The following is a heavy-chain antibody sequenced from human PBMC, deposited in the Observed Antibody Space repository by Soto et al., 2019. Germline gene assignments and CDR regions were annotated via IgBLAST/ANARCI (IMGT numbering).Heavy chain of an antibody. J-gene: IGHJ6*02. D-gene: IGHD3-3*01. CDR1: GGSFSGCY. V-gene: IGHV4-34*01. CDR2: INHNGST. CDR3: ARNGSYYDFWSGYYFGGGMDV. Sequence: PSETLSLTCAVYGGSFSGCYWSWIRQPPGKGLEWIGEINHNGSTNYNPSLKSRVTISVDTSKNQFSLKLSSVTAADTAVYYCARNGSYYDFWSGYYFGGGMDVWGQGTTVTVSS.